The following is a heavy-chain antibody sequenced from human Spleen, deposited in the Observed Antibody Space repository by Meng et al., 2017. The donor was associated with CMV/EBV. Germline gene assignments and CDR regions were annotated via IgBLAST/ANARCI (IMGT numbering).Heavy chain of an antibody. CDR2: IYYMGTT. D-gene: IGHD2-2*01. CDR1: GGYISSGGYY. J-gene: IGHJ4*02. CDR3: ARDDQQGGYFDL. Sequence: TVCGGYISSGGYYWSWIRQHPGKGLEWIGYIYYMGTTYYNPSLKSRVAISVDTSKNYFSLKLSSVTAADTAVYYCARDDQQGGYFDLWGRGTLVTVSS. V-gene: IGHV4-31*03.